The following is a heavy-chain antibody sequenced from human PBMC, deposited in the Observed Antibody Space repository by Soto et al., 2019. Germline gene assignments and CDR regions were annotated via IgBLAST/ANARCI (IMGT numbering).Heavy chain of an antibody. CDR3: ARHSLRGTVTTGH. V-gene: IGHV4-39*01. CDR2: IYYSGST. Sequence: QSQTLSLTCTVSGGSISSSSYYWGWIRQPPGKGLEWIGSIYYSGSTYYNPSLKSRVTISVDTSKNQFSLKLSSVTAADTAVYYCARHSLRGTVTTGHWGQGTLVTVSS. CDR1: GGSISSSSYY. D-gene: IGHD4-17*01. J-gene: IGHJ4*02.